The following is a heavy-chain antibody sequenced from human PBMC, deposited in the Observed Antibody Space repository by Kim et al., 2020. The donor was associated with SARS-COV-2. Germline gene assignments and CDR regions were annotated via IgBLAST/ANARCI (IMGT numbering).Heavy chain of an antibody. CDR2: IKADGSEK. V-gene: IGHV3-7*01. D-gene: IGHD1-26*01. CDR3: ARGGGSFAD. CDR1: GFTFSNYW. J-gene: IGHJ4*02. Sequence: GGSLRLSCAASGFTFSNYWMTWVRQAPGKGLEWVANIKADGSEKYYVDSVKGRFTISRDNAKNSLYLQMNSLGAEDTAVYCCARGGGSFADWGQGSTVT.